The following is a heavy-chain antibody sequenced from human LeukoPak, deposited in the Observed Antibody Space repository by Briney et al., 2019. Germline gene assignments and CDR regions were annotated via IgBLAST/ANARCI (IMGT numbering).Heavy chain of an antibody. CDR3: ARDGVRVTYTSGWYYFDY. Sequence: SETLSLTCTVSGGSMSSYYWSWIRQHPGKGLGWIGSIYFGGSTNYNPSLRRRVTISLDTSKNQFSLTLSPVTAADTAVYFCARDGVRVTYTSGWYYFDYWGQGTLVTVSS. CDR2: IYFGGST. D-gene: IGHD6-19*01. V-gene: IGHV4-59*01. J-gene: IGHJ4*02. CDR1: GGSMSSYY.